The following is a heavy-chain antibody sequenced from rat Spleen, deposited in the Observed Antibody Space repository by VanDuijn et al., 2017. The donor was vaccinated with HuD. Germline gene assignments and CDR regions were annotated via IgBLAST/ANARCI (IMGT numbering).Heavy chain of an antibody. J-gene: IGHJ2*01. Sequence: EVQLVESGGGLVQPGRSMKLSCAASGFTFSNYDMAWVRQAPKKGLEWVATISSDGSSINYRDSVKGRFTISRDNAKSTLYLQMDSLRSEDTATYYCTTDNSYYFDYWGQGVMVTVSS. CDR1: GFTFSNYD. CDR3: TTDNSYYFDY. CDR2: ISSDGSSI. V-gene: IGHV5-7*01. D-gene: IGHD1-5*01.